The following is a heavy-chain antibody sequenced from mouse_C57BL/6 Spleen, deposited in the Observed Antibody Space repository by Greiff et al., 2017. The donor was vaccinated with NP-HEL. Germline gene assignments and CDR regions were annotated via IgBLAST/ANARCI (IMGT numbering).Heavy chain of an antibody. D-gene: IGHD4-1*01. CDR1: GFTFTDYY. CDR2: IRNKANGYTT. Sequence: EVMLVESGGGLVQPGGSLSLSCAASGFTFTDYYMSWVRQPPGKALEWLGFIRNKANGYTTEYSASVKGRFTISRDNSQSILYLQMNALRAEDSATSYCASSNWDGDWYFDVWGTGTTVTVSS. CDR3: ASSNWDGDWYFDV. J-gene: IGHJ1*03. V-gene: IGHV7-3*01.